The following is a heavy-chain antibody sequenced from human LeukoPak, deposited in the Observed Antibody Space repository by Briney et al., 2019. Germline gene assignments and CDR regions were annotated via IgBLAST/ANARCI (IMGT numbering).Heavy chain of an antibody. D-gene: IGHD3-10*01. V-gene: IGHV4-39*07. J-gene: IGHJ3*02. Sequence: SETLSLTCTVSGGSISSSSYYWGWIRQPPGKGLEWIGSIYHSGSTYYNPSLKSRVTISVDTSKNQFSLKLSSVTAADTAVYYCARDRVLSRITMVRGVIGQSPDAFDIWGQGTMVTVSS. CDR1: GGSISSSSYY. CDR2: IYHSGST. CDR3: ARDRVLSRITMVRGVIGQSPDAFDI.